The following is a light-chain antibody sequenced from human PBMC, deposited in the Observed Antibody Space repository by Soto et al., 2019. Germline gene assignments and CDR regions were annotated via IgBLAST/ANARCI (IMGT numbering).Light chain of an antibody. CDR2: DTS. V-gene: IGKV3-11*01. Sequence: IVLTQSPAILSLSPGERVTLSGRASQSVGSFLAWYQQKPCQAPRLRIYDTSNSATGTPASFSGSGSGTDFTLTISSIEPEDFAVYYCLQRRNWPCTFGQGTKVESK. CDR1: QSVGSF. J-gene: IGKJ1*01. CDR3: LQRRNWPCT.